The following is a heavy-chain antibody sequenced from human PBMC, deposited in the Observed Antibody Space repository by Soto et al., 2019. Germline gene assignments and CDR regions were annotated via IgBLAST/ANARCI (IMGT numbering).Heavy chain of an antibody. V-gene: IGHV3-48*01. D-gene: IGHD3-10*01. CDR3: ARSSGHPTYPY. CDR1: GFTFSSYS. Sequence: GGSLRLSCAASGFTFSSYSMNWVRQAPGKGLEWVSYISSNSSTIYYAESVKGRFTISRDNAKNSLYLQMNSLRAEDTAVYYCARSSGHPTYPYWGQGTLVTVSS. CDR2: ISSNSSTI. J-gene: IGHJ4*02.